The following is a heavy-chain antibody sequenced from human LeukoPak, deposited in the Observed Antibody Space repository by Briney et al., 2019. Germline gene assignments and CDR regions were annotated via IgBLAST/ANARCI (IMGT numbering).Heavy chain of an antibody. CDR3: AKGQPVRFLEWLLSFDY. J-gene: IGHJ4*02. Sequence: GRSLRLSCAASGFTFSSYAMSWVRQAPGKGLEWVSAISGSGGSTYYADSVKGRFTISRDNSKNTLYLQMNSLRAEDTAVYYCAKGQPVRFLEWLLSFDYWGQGTLVTVSS. CDR1: GFTFSSYA. D-gene: IGHD3-3*01. V-gene: IGHV3-23*01. CDR2: ISGSGGST.